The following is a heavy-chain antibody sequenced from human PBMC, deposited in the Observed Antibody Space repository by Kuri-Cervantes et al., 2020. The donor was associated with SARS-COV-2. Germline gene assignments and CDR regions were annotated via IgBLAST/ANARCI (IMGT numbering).Heavy chain of an antibody. CDR2: ISYDGSNK. CDR1: GFTFSSYA. V-gene: IGHV3-30*04. D-gene: IGHD1-26*01. Sequence: GESLKISCAASGFTFSSYAMHWVRQAPGKGLEWVAVISYDGSNKYYADSVKGRFTISRDNSKNTLYLQMNSLRAEDKAVDYCARPYSGSYNNWFDPWGQGTLVTVSS. CDR3: ARPYSGSYNNWFDP. J-gene: IGHJ5*02.